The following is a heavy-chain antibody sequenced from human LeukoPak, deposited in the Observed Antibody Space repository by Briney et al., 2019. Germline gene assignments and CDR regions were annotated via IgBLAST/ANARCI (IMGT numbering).Heavy chain of an antibody. CDR1: GFTFNNYA. D-gene: IGHD6-19*01. V-gene: IGHV3-30*18. CDR3: AKVPHPYSSGWYGGFFDY. CDR2: ISYDGSNK. J-gene: IGHJ4*02. Sequence: GGSLRLSCAASGFTFNNYAMHWVRQAPGKGLEWVAVISYDGSNKYYADSVKGRFTISRDNSKNTLYLQMNSLRAEDTAVYYCAKVPHPYSSGWYGGFFDYWGQGTLVTVCS.